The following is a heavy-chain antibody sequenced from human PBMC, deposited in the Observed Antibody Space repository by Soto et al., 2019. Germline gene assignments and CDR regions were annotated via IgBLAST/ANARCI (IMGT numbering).Heavy chain of an antibody. V-gene: IGHV3-66*01. CDR3: ARAGLTYYDFWSGGSFDY. D-gene: IGHD3-3*01. CDR2: IYSGGST. Sequence: GGSLRLSCAASGFTVSSNYMSWVRQAPGKGLEWVSVIYSGGSTYYADSVKGRFTISRDNSKNTLYLQMNSLRAEDTAVYYCARAGLTYYDFWSGGSFDYWGQGTLVTVSS. J-gene: IGHJ4*02. CDR1: GFTVSSNY.